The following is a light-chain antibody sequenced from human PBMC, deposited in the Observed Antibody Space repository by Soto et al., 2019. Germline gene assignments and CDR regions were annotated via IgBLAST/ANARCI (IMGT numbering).Light chain of an antibody. V-gene: IGLV2-14*03. CDR2: DVS. CDR1: SSDVGRYKS. CDR3: SSYADTSPYV. J-gene: IGLJ1*01. Sequence: QSALTQPASVSGSPGQSITISCTGTSSDVGRYKSVSWYQQHPGKAPKLMISDVSPRPSGVSSRFSGTKSGITASLTISGLPLEDEAEYFCSSYADTSPYVFGTGTKLTVL.